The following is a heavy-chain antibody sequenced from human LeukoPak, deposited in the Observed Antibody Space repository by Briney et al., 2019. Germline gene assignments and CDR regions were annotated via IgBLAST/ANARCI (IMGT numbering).Heavy chain of an antibody. CDR2: ISGSGGST. Sequence: GGSLRLSCAASGFTFSSYAMSWVRQAPGKGLEWDSAISGSGGSTYYADSVKGRFTISRDNSKNTLYLQMNSLRAEDTAVYYCAKDLGIVGANFDYWGQGTLVTVSS. CDR1: GFTFSSYA. CDR3: AKDLGIVGANFDY. V-gene: IGHV3-23*01. J-gene: IGHJ4*02. D-gene: IGHD1-26*01.